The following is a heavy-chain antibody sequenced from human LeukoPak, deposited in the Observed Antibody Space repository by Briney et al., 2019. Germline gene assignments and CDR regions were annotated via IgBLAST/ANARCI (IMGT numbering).Heavy chain of an antibody. V-gene: IGHV3-15*01. CDR3: TTDRVESTRN. CDR2: IKSKTDGGTT. J-gene: IGHJ4*02. CDR1: GFTFSTSW. Sequence: PGGSLRLSCGASGFTFSTSWMSWVRQAPGKGLEWVGRIKSKTDGGTTDYAAPVKGRFTISRDDSKNTLYLQMNSLKTDDTAVYYCTTDRVESTRNWGQGTLVTVSS. D-gene: IGHD1-1*01.